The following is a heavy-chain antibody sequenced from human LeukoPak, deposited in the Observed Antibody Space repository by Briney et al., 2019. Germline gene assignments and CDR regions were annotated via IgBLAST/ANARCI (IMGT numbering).Heavy chain of an antibody. CDR3: ARQLSRPLQLWLNDAFDI. Sequence: GESLKISCKGSGYSFTSYWIGWVRQMPGKGLEWMGVIYPGDSDTRYSPSFQGQVTISADKSISTAYLQWSSLKASDTAMYYCARQLSRPLQLWLNDAFDIWGQGTMVTVSS. D-gene: IGHD5-18*01. CDR1: GYSFTSYW. CDR2: IYPGDSDT. J-gene: IGHJ3*02. V-gene: IGHV5-51*01.